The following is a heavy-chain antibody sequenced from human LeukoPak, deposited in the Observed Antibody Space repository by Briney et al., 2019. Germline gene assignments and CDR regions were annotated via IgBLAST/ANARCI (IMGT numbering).Heavy chain of an antibody. Sequence: SETLSLTCTVSGGSISSSSYYWGWIRQPPGKGLEWIGSIYHSGSTYYNPSLKSRVTISVDTSKNQFSLKLSFVTAADTAVYYCAKGQWLPTNWFDPWGQGTLVTVSS. D-gene: IGHD6-19*01. CDR2: IYHSGST. V-gene: IGHV4-39*07. CDR1: GGSISSSSYY. CDR3: AKGQWLPTNWFDP. J-gene: IGHJ5*02.